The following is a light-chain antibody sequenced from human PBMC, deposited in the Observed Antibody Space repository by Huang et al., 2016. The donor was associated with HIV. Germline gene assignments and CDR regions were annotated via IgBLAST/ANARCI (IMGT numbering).Light chain of an antibody. J-gene: IGKJ4*01. CDR1: RSVSTH. Sequence: EIVMTQSPATLSVSPGQRVTLSCRANRSVSTHLAWYQQRHGQAPRLLIYGSSTRAPGIPARFSGSGSGTEFSLTISSLQSEDFALYYCHQYNNWLLSFGGGTRV. CDR2: GSS. CDR3: HQYNNWLLS. V-gene: IGKV3-15*01.